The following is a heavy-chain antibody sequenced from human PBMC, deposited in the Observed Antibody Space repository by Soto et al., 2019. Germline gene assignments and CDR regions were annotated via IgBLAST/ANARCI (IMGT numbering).Heavy chain of an antibody. CDR2: IIPIFGTA. J-gene: IGHJ3*02. Sequence: QVQLVQSGAEVKKPGSSVKVSCKASGGTFSSYAISWVRQAPGQGLEWMGVIIPIFGTANYAQKFQGRVTVTADESKSTADMELSSLRSEDTAVYYCARDREQRNPDPRMRAFDIWGQGTMVTVSS. CDR1: GGTFSSYA. CDR3: ARDREQRNPDPRMRAFDI. V-gene: IGHV1-69*12.